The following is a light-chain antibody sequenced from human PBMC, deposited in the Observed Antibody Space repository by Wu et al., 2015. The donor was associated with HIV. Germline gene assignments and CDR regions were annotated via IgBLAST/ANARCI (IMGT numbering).Light chain of an antibody. Sequence: EIVLTQSPATLSVSPGERVTLSCRASQSVTNKLVWYQQRPGQAPRLLIYGASTRATGIPDRFSGSGSGIEFTLTITSVQSEDFAVYYCQHYSDWQTFGQGTKV. CDR1: QSVTNK. CDR3: QHYSDWQT. CDR2: GAS. V-gene: IGKV3-15*01. J-gene: IGKJ1*01.